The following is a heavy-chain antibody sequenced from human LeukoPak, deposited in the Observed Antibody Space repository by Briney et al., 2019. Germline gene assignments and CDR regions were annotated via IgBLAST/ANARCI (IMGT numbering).Heavy chain of an antibody. CDR2: ISAYNGNT. Sequence: GASVKVSCKASGYTFTSYGISWVRQAPGQGLEWMGWISAYNGNTNYAQKLQGRVTMTTDTSTSTAYMELRSLRSDDTAVYYCARRSVLRYFDWPRYYYMDVWGKGTTVTVSS. CDR1: GYTFTSYG. CDR3: ARRSVLRYFDWPRYYYMDV. J-gene: IGHJ6*03. V-gene: IGHV1-18*01. D-gene: IGHD3-9*01.